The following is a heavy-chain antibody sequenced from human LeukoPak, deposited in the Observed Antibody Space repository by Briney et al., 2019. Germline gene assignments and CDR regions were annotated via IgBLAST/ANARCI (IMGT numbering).Heavy chain of an antibody. Sequence: SETLSLTCTVSGGSISSYYWSWIRQPPGKGLEWIGCIYYSGSTNYNPSLKSRVTISVDTSKNQFSLKLSSVTAADTAVYYCARDYMVRGYYYGMDVWGQGTTVTVSS. CDR2: IYYSGST. D-gene: IGHD3-10*01. CDR1: GGSISSYY. J-gene: IGHJ6*02. V-gene: IGHV4-59*01. CDR3: ARDYMVRGYYYGMDV.